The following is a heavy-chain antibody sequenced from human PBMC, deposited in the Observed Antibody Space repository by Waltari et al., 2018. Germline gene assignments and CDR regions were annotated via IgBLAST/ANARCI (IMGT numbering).Heavy chain of an antibody. CDR2: IDPEDGET. Sequence: EVELVQSGAEVKKPGATVKLSCKASGYTFLAYFMHWVQQAPGKGLEWMGRIDPEDGETVYSEKFQGRVTITADTSTDTAYMELSSLTSGDTAVYYCAPLPGGSGQTFDYWGQGTLVTVS. V-gene: IGHV1-69-2*01. J-gene: IGHJ4*02. D-gene: IGHD3-10*01. CDR3: APLPGGSGQTFDY. CDR1: GYTFLAYF.